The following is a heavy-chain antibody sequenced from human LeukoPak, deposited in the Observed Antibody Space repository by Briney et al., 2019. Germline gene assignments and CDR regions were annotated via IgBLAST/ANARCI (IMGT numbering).Heavy chain of an antibody. CDR1: GYTFTSHY. CDR2: INPGVGTT. J-gene: IGHJ4*02. CDR3: ATNYYGSGIYYKRSFDY. V-gene: IGHV1-46*01. D-gene: IGHD3-10*01. Sequence: GASVKVSCKASGYTFTSHYMHWVRQAPGQGLEWMGVINPGVGTTNYAQKFQGRVTMTRDTSTSTVYMELSSLISEDTALYYCATNYYGSGIYYKRSFDYWGQGTLVTVSP.